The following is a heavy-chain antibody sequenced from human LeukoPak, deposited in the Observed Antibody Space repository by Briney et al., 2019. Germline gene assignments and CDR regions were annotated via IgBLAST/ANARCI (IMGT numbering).Heavy chain of an antibody. CDR3: ARIGGTFYFHYHMDV. J-gene: IGHJ6*03. CDR1: GYTFTSYG. Sequence: ASVTVSCKASGYTFTSYGITWVRQAPGQGLEWMGWISVYSGNTNYAQKLQGRVTMTTDTSTSIASMELRSLRSDDTAVYYCARIGGTFYFHYHMDVWGKGTTVTVSS. CDR2: ISVYSGNT. V-gene: IGHV1-18*01.